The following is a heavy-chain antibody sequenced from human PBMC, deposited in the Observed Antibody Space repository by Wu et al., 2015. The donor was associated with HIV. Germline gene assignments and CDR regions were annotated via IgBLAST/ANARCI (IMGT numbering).Heavy chain of an antibody. V-gene: IGHV1-8*01. J-gene: IGHJ5*02. Sequence: QVQLVQSGAEVKKPGASVKVSCKTSGYTFISYDINWVRQATGQGLEWMGWMNPKSGNTGYAQKFQGRVTMTSNTSTSTVYMELSSLRSEDTAVYYCARDGPDGFNPAYKYFDPWGQGTLVHRLL. CDR1: GYTFISYD. CDR2: MNPKSGNT. D-gene: IGHD5-24*01. CDR3: ARDGPDGFNPAYKYFDP.